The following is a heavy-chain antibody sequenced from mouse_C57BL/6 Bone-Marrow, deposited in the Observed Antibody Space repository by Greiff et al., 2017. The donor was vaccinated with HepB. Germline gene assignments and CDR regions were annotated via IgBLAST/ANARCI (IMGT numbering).Heavy chain of an antibody. Sequence: DVHLVESGGGLVQPGGSLKLSCAASGFTFSDYGMAWVRQAPRKGPEWVAFISNLAYSIYYADTVTGRFTISRENAKNTLYLEMSSLRSEDTAMYYCASTPGFAYWGQGTLVTVSA. CDR2: ISNLAYSI. V-gene: IGHV5-15*01. CDR1: GFTFSDYG. CDR3: ASTPGFAY. J-gene: IGHJ3*01. D-gene: IGHD1-1*01.